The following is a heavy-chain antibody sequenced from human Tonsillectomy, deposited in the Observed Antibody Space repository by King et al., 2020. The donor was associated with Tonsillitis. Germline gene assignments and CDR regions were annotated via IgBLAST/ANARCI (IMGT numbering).Heavy chain of an antibody. CDR3: ARSVSGSFDY. J-gene: IGHJ4*02. D-gene: IGHD1-26*01. CDR1: GASIRSSDQY. Sequence: QLQESGPGVVKPSETLSLTCTVSGASIRSSDQYWAWIRQPPGKGLEWIGYMYYSGTIFYNPSLKSRITISGGTSENRFSLKLSSVTAADTAVYFCARSVSGSFDYWGQGALVTVSS. CDR2: MYYSGTI. V-gene: IGHV4-39*01.